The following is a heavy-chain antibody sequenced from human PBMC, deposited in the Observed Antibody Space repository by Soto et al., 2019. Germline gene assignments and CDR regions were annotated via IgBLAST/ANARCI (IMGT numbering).Heavy chain of an antibody. D-gene: IGHD6-19*01. CDR3: ARGLASRASNGMDV. CDR1: GGTFSSNSAA. V-gene: IGHV6-1*01. CDR2: TYYRSKWYN. Sequence: QTLSLTCATTGGTFSSNSAAWNWIRQSPSRGLEWLGRTYYRSKWYNDYAVSVKSRITINPDTSKKQFSLQLKSVTPEDTAVYYCARGLASRASNGMDVWGQGTTVTVSS. J-gene: IGHJ6*02.